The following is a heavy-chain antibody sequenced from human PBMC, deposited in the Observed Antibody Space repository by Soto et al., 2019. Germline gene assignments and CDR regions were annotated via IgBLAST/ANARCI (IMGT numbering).Heavy chain of an antibody. V-gene: IGHV4-39*01. J-gene: IGHJ3*02. CDR2: IYYSGST. CDR1: GGSISSSRYY. CDR3: ARLWDYGGNSGFGDAFDI. D-gene: IGHD4-17*01. Sequence: SETLSLTCTVSGGSISSSRYYWGWIRQPPGKGLEWIGSIYYSGSTYYNPSLKSRVTISVDTSKNQFSLKLSSVTAADTAVYYCARLWDYGGNSGFGDAFDIWGQGTMVTVSS.